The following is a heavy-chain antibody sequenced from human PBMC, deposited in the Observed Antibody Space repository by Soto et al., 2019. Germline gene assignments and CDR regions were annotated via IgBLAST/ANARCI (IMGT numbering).Heavy chain of an antibody. CDR1: GFTVSSNY. D-gene: IGHD3-22*01. J-gene: IGHJ4*02. V-gene: IGHV3-53*01. Sequence: GGSLRLSCAASGFTVSSNYLTWVRQAPGKGLKWVSVLYPDGRADYADSVKGRFTISTDNSRNTVHLQMKTLRAEDTAVYYCARGLGREYNDNRGYFNLDCWGQGTLVTVYS. CDR3: ARGLGREYNDNRGYFNLDC. CDR2: LYPDGRA.